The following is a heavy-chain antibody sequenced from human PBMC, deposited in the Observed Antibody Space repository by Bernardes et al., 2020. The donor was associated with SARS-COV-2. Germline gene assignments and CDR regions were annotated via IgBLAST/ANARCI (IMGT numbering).Heavy chain of an antibody. D-gene: IGHD6-13*01. V-gene: IGHV3-23*01. Sequence: GGSLRLSCAASGFTFSSYAMSWVRQAPGKGLEWVSAIGANGGSTYYADSVKGRFTISRDNSKNTLYLQLNSLRAEDTAVYYCAKKAYSSSFVPFDYWGQGTLVTVSS. CDR3: AKKAYSSSFVPFDY. CDR1: GFTFSSYA. J-gene: IGHJ4*02. CDR2: IGANGGST.